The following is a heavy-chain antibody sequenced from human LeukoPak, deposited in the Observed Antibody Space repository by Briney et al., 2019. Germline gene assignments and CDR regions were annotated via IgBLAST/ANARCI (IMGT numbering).Heavy chain of an antibody. CDR2: ICESGGTT. CDR3: AKGVYYYDSSAYYYTYYFDY. D-gene: IGHD3-22*01. CDR1: GFPFSSYA. V-gene: IGHV3-23*01. Sequence: GGSLRLSCAASGFPFSSYAMSWVRQAPGKGLEWVSAICESGGTTYFADSVKGRFTISRDNSKNTLYLQMNTLRAEDTAVYYCAKGVYYYDSSAYYYTYYFDYWGQGTLVTVSS. J-gene: IGHJ4*02.